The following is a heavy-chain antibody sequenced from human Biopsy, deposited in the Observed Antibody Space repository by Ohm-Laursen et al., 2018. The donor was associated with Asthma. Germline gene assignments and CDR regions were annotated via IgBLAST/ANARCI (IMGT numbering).Heavy chain of an antibody. J-gene: IGHJ3*02. CDR3: ARAYGGSFFSGSFDI. CDR1: GFTVSTNG. CDR2: IYSGGDT. D-gene: IGHD4-23*01. Sequence: SLRLSCSASGFTVSTNGMSWVRQPPGKGLEWVSVIYSGGDTYYADSVQGRVTISRDNSKNTLSPQMNSLRAEDTAVYYCARAYGGSFFSGSFDIWGQGTMVTVSS. V-gene: IGHV3-53*01.